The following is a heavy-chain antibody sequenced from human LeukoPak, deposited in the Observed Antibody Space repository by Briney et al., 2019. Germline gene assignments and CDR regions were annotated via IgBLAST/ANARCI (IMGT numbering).Heavy chain of an antibody. V-gene: IGHV1-18*01. CDR3: ARPNQNYYDSRGGFDY. CDR2: ISAYNDNT. Sequence: SVKVSCKASGYTFTSYGITWVRQAPGQGLEWMGWISAYNDNTNYAQKLQGRVTMTKDTSTSTAYMELRSLRSDDTAVYYCARPNQNYYDSRGGFDYWGQGTLVTVFS. J-gene: IGHJ4*02. D-gene: IGHD3-22*01. CDR1: GYTFTSYG.